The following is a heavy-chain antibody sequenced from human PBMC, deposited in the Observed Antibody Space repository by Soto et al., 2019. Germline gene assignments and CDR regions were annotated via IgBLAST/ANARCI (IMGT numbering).Heavy chain of an antibody. Sequence: QVQLVQSGAEVKKPGSSVKVSCKASGGTFSSYAISWVRQAPGQGLEWMGGIIPISGTANYAQKFQGRVTITADESTSTAYMELSSLRSEDTAVYYCARAQGYCISTSCSYNWFDPWGQGTLVTVSS. CDR2: IIPISGTA. V-gene: IGHV1-69*12. J-gene: IGHJ5*02. CDR3: ARAQGYCISTSCSYNWFDP. D-gene: IGHD2-2*01. CDR1: GGTFSSYA.